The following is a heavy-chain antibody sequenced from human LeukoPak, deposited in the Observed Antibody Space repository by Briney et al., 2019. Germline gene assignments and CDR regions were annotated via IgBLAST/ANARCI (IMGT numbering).Heavy chain of an antibody. D-gene: IGHD3-22*01. CDR1: GGSISSYY. V-gene: IGHV4-59*01. CDR2: IYYSGST. J-gene: IGHJ3*02. CDR3: ARGHSSGYTDAFDI. Sequence: SETLSLTCTVSGGSISSYYWSWIRQPPGKGLEWIGCIYYSGSTNYNPSLKSRVTISVDTSKNQFSLKLSSVTAADTAVYYCARGHSSGYTDAFDIWGQGTMVTVSS.